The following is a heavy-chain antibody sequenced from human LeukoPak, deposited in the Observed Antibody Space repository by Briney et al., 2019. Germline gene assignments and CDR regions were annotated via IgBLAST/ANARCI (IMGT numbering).Heavy chain of an antibody. Sequence: SGGSLRLSCAASGFTFSSYAMSWVRQAPGRGLEWVANIKQDGSEQYYVDSVRGRFTISRDNAKNSLFLQMNTLRVEDTAVYYCAGGQGWLLDYWGQGTLVTVSS. CDR1: GFTFSSYA. J-gene: IGHJ4*02. V-gene: IGHV3-7*05. D-gene: IGHD2-15*01. CDR2: IKQDGSEQ. CDR3: AGGQGWLLDY.